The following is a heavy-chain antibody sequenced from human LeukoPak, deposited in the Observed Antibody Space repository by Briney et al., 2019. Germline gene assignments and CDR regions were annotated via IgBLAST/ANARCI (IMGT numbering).Heavy chain of an antibody. D-gene: IGHD2-2*01. CDR2: ISAYNGNT. Sequence: ASVKVSCKASGYTFTSYGIGWVRQAPGQGLEWMGWISAYNGNTNYAQRLQGRVTMTTDTSTSTAYTELRSLRSDDTAVYYCARGGSGYCSSTSCPGGCDYWGQGTLVTVSS. J-gene: IGHJ4*02. CDR1: GYTFTSYG. V-gene: IGHV1-18*01. CDR3: ARGGSGYCSSTSCPGGCDY.